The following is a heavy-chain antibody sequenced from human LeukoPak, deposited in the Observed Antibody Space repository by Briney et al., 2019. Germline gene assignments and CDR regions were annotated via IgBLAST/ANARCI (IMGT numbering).Heavy chain of an antibody. CDR2: ISSSGSTI. D-gene: IGHD3-22*01. Sequence: GGSLRLSCAASGFTFSSYEVNWVRQAPGKGLEWVSHISSSGSTIYYADSVKGRFTISRDKAKNSLYPQMNSLRAEDTAVYYCARGSGGGMIVVVYFDYWGQGTLVTVSS. CDR3: ARGSGGGMIVVVYFDY. J-gene: IGHJ4*02. V-gene: IGHV3-48*03. CDR1: GFTFSSYE.